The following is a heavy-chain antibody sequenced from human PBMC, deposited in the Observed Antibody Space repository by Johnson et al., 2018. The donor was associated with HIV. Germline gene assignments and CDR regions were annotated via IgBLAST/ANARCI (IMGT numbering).Heavy chain of an antibody. CDR1: GFTFSDYY. CDR2: ISRSGSTI. D-gene: IGHD5-24*01. CDR3: ARDQVVEMATIIGDDAFDI. V-gene: IGHV3-11*04. J-gene: IGHJ3*02. Sequence: QVQLVESGGGLVKPGGSLRLSCAASGFTFSDYYMSWIRQAPGKGLEWVSYISRSGSTIYYADSVKGRFTISRDNAKNSLYLQMNSLRAEDTDVYYCARDQVVEMATIIGDDAFDIWGQGTMVTVSS.